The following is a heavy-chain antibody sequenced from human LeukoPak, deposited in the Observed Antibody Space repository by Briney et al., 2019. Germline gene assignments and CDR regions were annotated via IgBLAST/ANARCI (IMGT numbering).Heavy chain of an antibody. CDR3: ARHHSSSWPDYYYGMDV. CDR1: GFTVSSNC. Sequence: GGSLRLSCAASGFTVSSNCVNWVRQAPGKGLKWVSVICSGGSTNYADSVKGKFTISRDNSKNTLYLQMNSLRAEDTAVYYCARHHSSSWPDYYYGMDVWGQGTTVTVSS. CDR2: ICSGGST. V-gene: IGHV3-66*04. D-gene: IGHD6-13*01. J-gene: IGHJ6*02.